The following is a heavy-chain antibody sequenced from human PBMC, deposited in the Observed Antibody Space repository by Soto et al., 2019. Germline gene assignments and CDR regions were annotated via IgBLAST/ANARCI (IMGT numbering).Heavy chain of an antibody. D-gene: IGHD2-15*01. CDR2: ISVYSGDT. V-gene: IGHV1-18*01. CDR1: GYTFTSYG. CDR3: PRMPPLPTASNWFDP. J-gene: IGHJ5*02. Sequence: ASVKVSCKASGYTFTSYGISWVRQAPGQGLEWMGWISVYSGDTNYAHKYQGRVTVTTDTSTNTAYLELRSLRSDDTAVYSCPRMPPLPTASNWFDPWGQGTLVTVSS.